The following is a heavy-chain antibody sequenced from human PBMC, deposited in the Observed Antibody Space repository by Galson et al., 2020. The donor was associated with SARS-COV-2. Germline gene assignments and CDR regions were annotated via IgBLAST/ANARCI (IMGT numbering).Heavy chain of an antibody. CDR3: AKDLAYYDSSGYYPSWFDP. V-gene: IGHV3-23*01. J-gene: IGHJ5*02. CDR1: GFTFSSYA. Sequence: GESLKISCAASGFTFSSYAMSWVRQAPGKGLEWVSAISGSGGSTYYADSVKGRFTISRDNSKNTLYLQMNSLRAEDTAVYYCAKDLAYYDSSGYYPSWFDPWGQGTLVTVSS. CDR2: ISGSGGST. D-gene: IGHD3-22*01.